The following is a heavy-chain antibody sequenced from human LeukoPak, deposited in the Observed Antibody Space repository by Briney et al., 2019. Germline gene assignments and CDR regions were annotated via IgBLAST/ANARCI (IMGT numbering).Heavy chain of an antibody. CDR3: ARRGYSYGYINDY. J-gene: IGHJ4*02. Sequence: PGGSLRLSCAASGFTFSSYSMNWVRQAPGKGLEWVSYISSSSSTIYYADSVKGRFTISRDDAKNSLYLQMDSLRAEDTAVYYCARRGYSYGYINDYWGQGTLVTVSS. V-gene: IGHV3-48*01. CDR1: GFTFSSYS. D-gene: IGHD5-18*01. CDR2: ISSSSSTI.